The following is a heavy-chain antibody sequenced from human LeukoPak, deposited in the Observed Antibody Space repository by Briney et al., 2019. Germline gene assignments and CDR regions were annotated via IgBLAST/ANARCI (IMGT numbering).Heavy chain of an antibody. CDR2: INPNSGGT. V-gene: IGHV1-2*02. CDR1: GYTFTGYY. J-gene: IGHJ4*02. Sequence: ASVKVSCKASGYTFTGYYMHWVRQAPGQGLEWMGWINPNSGGTNYAQKFQGRVTMTRDTSISTAYMELSRLRSDDTAVYYCASASMDMAYCSSTSCSDYWGQGTLVTVSS. D-gene: IGHD2-2*01. CDR3: ASASMDMAYCSSTSCSDY.